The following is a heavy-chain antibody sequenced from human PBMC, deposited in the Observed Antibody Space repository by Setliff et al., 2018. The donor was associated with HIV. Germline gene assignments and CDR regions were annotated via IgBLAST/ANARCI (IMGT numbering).Heavy chain of an antibody. J-gene: IGHJ3*02. CDR3: AREVGTYSGSYAVADGFDI. V-gene: IGHV1-3*01. D-gene: IGHD1-26*01. Sequence: ASVKVSCKASGYTFTDYPVHWVRQAPGQRLEWMGWINAGNGDTKFSEKFQGRVTITTDESTGTTYMELSSLRSEDTAVYYCAREVGTYSGSYAVADGFDIWGQGTMVTVSS. CDR2: INAGNGDT. CDR1: GYTFTDYP.